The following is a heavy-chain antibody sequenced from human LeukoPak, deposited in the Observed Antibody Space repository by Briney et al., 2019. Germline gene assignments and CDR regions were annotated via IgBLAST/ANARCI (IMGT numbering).Heavy chain of an antibody. D-gene: IGHD3-3*01. CDR2: INSDGSST. Sequence: GGSLRLSCAASGFTFSSYWTHWVRQAPGKGLVWVSRINSDGSSTSYADSVKGRFTISRDNAKNTLYLQMNSLRAEDTAVYYCARGDRITIFGVVIKARYFQHWGQGTLVTVSS. V-gene: IGHV3-74*01. J-gene: IGHJ1*01. CDR3: ARGDRITIFGVVIKARYFQH. CDR1: GFTFSSYW.